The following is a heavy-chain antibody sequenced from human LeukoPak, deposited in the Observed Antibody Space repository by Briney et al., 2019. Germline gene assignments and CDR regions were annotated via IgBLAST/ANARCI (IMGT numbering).Heavy chain of an antibody. J-gene: IGHJ4*02. V-gene: IGHV1-3*01. D-gene: IGHD1-26*01. CDR3: ARSLLPGSRGDY. CDR1: GYTFTSYA. CDR2: INAGNGNT. Sequence: GASVKVSCKASGYTFTSYAMHWVRQAPGQRLEWMGWINAGNGNTKYSQKFQGRVTITRDTSASTACMELSSLRSEDTAVYYCARSLLPGSRGDYWGQGTLVTVSS.